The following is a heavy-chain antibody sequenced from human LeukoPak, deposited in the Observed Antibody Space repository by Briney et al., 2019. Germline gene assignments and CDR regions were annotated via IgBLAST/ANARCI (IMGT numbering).Heavy chain of an antibody. CDR1: GFTFSNSW. J-gene: IGHJ4*02. CDR2: INQGGNDK. V-gene: IGHV3-7*03. CDR3: ANLVDY. Sequence: GGSLRLSCAAYGFTFSNSWMSWVRQAPGKGLEWVANINQGGNDKQYVDSMKGRFTISRDNAKNSLYLQMNSLRAEDMALYYCANLVDYWGQGTLVTVSS.